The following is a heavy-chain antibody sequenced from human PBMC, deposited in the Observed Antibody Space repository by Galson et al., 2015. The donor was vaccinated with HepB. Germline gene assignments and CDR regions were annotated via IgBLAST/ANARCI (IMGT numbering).Heavy chain of an antibody. CDR3: TRYFPPQYYYDSSGYIALDAFDI. CDR1: GFTFGDYA. D-gene: IGHD3-22*01. CDR2: IRSKAYGGTT. V-gene: IGHV3-49*03. J-gene: IGHJ3*02. Sequence: SLRLSCAASGFTFGDYAMSWFRQAPGKGLEWVGFIRSKAYGGTTEYAASVKGRFTISRDDSKSIAYLQMNSLKTEDTAVYYCTRYFPPQYYYDSSGYIALDAFDIWGQGTMVTVSS.